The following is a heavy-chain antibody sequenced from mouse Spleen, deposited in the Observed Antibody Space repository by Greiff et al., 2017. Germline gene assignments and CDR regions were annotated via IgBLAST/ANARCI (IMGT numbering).Heavy chain of an antibody. Sequence: EVQLVESGGGLVKPGGSLKLSCAASGFTFSSYAMSWVRQTPEQRLEWVATISSGGGSTYYPDNVKGRFTISRDNATNTLYLQMSSLTSEDTAMYYWARQGRSYWYFDVWGAGTTVTVSS. CDR1: GFTFSSYA. CDR2: ISSGGGST. J-gene: IGHJ1*01. D-gene: IGHD1-1*01. V-gene: IGHV5-12-1*01. CDR3: ARQGRSYWYFDV.